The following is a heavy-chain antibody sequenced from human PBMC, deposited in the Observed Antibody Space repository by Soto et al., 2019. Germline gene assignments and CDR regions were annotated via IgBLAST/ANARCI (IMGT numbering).Heavy chain of an antibody. CDR2: ITPVFGTA. V-gene: IGHV1-69*01. D-gene: IGHD4-17*01. CDR1: ADTFNSYS. Sequence: QVQLVQSGAEVKKPGSSVKVSCKASADTFNSYSLSWLRQAPGQRLAWMGGITPVFGTADYAQSFEDRLTITAYDSTNTVYMELSSLRSDDTAVYYCARSLEGTTVTNWFDPWGQGALVTVSS. CDR3: ARSLEGTTVTNWFDP. J-gene: IGHJ5*02.